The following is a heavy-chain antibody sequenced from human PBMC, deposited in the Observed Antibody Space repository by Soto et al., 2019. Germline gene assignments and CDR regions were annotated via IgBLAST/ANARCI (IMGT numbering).Heavy chain of an antibody. V-gene: IGHV3-30*18. CDR2: ISYDGSNK. J-gene: IGHJ6*03. CDR1: GFTFSSYG. Sequence: GGSLRLSCAASGFTFSSYGKHWVRQAPGKGLEWVAVISYDGSNKYYADSVKGRFTISRDNSKNTLYLQMNSLRAEDTAVYYCAKDYGGDYYYYYMDVWGKGTTVTVSS. D-gene: IGHD3-10*01. CDR3: AKDYGGDYYYYYMDV.